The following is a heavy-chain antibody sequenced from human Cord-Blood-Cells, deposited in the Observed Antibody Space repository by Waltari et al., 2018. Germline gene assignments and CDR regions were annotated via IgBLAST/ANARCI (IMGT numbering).Heavy chain of an antibody. CDR1: GYTFTGYY. V-gene: IGHV1-2*02. CDR3: ARVLELRYFDWLLSGAFDI. Sequence: QVQLVQSGAEVKKPGASVKVSCKASGYTFTGYYMHWVRQAPGQGLEWMGWINPNSGGTNYAQKFQGRVTMTRDTSISTAYMELSRLRSDDTAVYYCARVLELRYFDWLLSGAFDIWGQGTMVTVSS. J-gene: IGHJ3*02. CDR2: INPNSGGT. D-gene: IGHD3-9*01.